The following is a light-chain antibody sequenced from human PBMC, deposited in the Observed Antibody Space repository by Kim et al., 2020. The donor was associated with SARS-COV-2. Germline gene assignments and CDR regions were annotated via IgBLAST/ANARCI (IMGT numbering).Light chain of an antibody. CDR2: GAS. J-gene: IGKJ5*01. CDR3: QQYNKWPPDT. V-gene: IGKV3-15*01. Sequence: SPGERATLSCRASQSVSSNLAWYQQKPGQAPRLLIYGASNRATGIPAKFSGSGSGTEFTLTISSLQSEDSAVYYCQQYNKWPPDTFGQGTRLEIK. CDR1: QSVSSN.